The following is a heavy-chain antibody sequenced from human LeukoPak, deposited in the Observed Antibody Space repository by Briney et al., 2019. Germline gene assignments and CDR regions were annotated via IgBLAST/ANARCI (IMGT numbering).Heavy chain of an antibody. J-gene: IGHJ4*02. V-gene: IGHV3-48*03. CDR3: ARYLRGVIN. D-gene: IGHD3-10*02. Sequence: QPGGSLRLSCAASGFTYSSYEMNWVRQVPGKGLEWVSYISSSGSTIYYADSVKGRFTISRDNAKNSLYLQMNSLRAEDTAVYYCARYLRGVINWGQGTLVTVSS. CDR2: ISSSGSTI. CDR1: GFTYSSYE.